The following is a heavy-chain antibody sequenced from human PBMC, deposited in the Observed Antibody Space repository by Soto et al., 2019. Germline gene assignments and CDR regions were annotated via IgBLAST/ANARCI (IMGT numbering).Heavy chain of an antibody. V-gene: IGHV3-74*01. J-gene: IGHJ4*02. CDR2: IKSDGTST. D-gene: IGHD2-2*01. Sequence: EVQLVESGGGLVQPGGSLRLSCAASGFTFSSYWMHWVRQFPGKRLVWVSRIKSDGTSTDYADSVKGRFTISRDNAKNRLSLQRNSLGVEDTAVYYCVRDRSTCKDYWGQGTLVTVSS. CDR3: VRDRSTCKDY. CDR1: GFTFSSYW.